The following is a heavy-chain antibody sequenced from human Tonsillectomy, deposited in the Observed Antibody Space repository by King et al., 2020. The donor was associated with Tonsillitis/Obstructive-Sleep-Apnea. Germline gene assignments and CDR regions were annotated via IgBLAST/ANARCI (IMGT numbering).Heavy chain of an antibody. CDR2: INHSGRT. Sequence: VQLPQWGAGLLKPSETLSLTCVVYGGSFSAYYWSWIRQAPGKGLEWIGEINHSGRTNYNPSLESRLAISIDTSKNQFSLNLNSVTAAATAVYYCARGQAWGAGFDFWGPGTLVTVSS. V-gene: IGHV4-34*01. CDR3: ARGQAWGAGFDF. CDR1: GGSFSAYY. D-gene: IGHD7-27*01. J-gene: IGHJ4*02.